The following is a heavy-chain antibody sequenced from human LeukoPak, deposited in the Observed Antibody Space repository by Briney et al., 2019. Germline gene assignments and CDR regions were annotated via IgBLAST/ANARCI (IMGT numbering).Heavy chain of an antibody. V-gene: IGHV1-69*13. CDR3: ARDPRGSYLDAFDX. J-gene: IGHJ3*02. Sequence: ASVKVSCKASGGTFSSYAISWVRQAPGQGLEWMGGIIPIFGTANYAQKFQGRVTITADESTSTAYMELRSLRSDDTAVYYCARDPRGSYLDAFDXXGXXTMXTV. CDR2: IIPIFGTA. CDR1: GGTFSSYA. D-gene: IGHD1-26*01.